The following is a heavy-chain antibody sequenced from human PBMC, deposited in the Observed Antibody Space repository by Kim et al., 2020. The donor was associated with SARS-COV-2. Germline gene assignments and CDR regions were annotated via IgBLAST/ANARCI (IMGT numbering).Heavy chain of an antibody. CDR2: IYYSGST. J-gene: IGHJ6*02. V-gene: IGHV4-59*13. CDR1: GGSISSYY. Sequence: SETLSLTCTVSGGSISSYYWSWIRQPPGKGLEWIGYIYYSGSTNYNPSLKSRVTISVDTSKNQFSLKLSSVTAADTAVYYCAAIGGGSDDYGMDVWGQGTTVTVSS. CDR3: AAIGGGSDDYGMDV. D-gene: IGHD2-15*01.